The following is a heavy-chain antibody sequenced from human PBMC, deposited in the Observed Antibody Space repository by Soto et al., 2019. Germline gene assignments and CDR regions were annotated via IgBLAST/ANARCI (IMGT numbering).Heavy chain of an antibody. CDR3: ARTPETRDWLDP. Sequence: PSETLSLTCSVSGASVSSYYWSWVRQPPGKGLEWIGYIYYIGAYNYNPSLKSRVTISVDTSKNQFSLKLTSVTAADTAVYYCARTPETRDWLDPWGQGTLVPVSS. CDR2: IYYIGAY. CDR1: GASVSSYY. J-gene: IGHJ5*02. V-gene: IGHV4-59*02. D-gene: IGHD1-7*01.